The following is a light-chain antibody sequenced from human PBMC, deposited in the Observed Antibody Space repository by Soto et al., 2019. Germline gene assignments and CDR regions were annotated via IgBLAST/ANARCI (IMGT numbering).Light chain of an antibody. CDR3: CSYTTSNTRQIV. CDR2: DVS. J-gene: IGLJ1*01. Sequence: QSALTQPASVSGSPGQSITISCTGTSSDVGGYNYVSWYQQHPGKPPKFMIYDVSSRPSAVSNRFSGSKSGNTASLTISGLQAEDEADYYCCSYTTSNTRQIVFGTGTKLTVL. V-gene: IGLV2-14*03. CDR1: SSDVGGYNY.